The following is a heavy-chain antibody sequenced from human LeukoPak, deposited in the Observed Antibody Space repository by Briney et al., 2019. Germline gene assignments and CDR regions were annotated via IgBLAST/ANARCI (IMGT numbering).Heavy chain of an antibody. J-gene: IGHJ4*02. D-gene: IGHD3-22*01. CDR1: GFIFSSYA. CDR2: ISSSSSYI. V-gene: IGHV3-21*01. Sequence: NPGGSLRLSCAASGFIFSSYAMSWVRQAPGKGLEWVSSISSSSSYIYYADSVKGRFTISRDNAKNSLHLQMNSLRAEDTAVYYCAKNYYDSSGLFDYWGQGTLVIVSS. CDR3: AKNYYDSSGLFDY.